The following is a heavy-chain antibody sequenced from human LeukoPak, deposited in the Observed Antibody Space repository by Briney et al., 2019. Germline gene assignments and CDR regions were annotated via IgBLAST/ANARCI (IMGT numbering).Heavy chain of an antibody. CDR2: MNPNSGNT. V-gene: IGHV1-8*01. CDR3: ARVVYGSGSYFNYNWFDP. Sequence: ASVKVSSKASGYTFTSYDINWVRQATGQGLEWMGWMNPNSGNTGYAQKFQGRVTMTRNTSISTAYMELSSLRSEDTAVYYCARVVYGSGSYFNYNWFDPWGQGTLVTVSS. J-gene: IGHJ5*02. CDR1: GYTFTSYD. D-gene: IGHD3-10*01.